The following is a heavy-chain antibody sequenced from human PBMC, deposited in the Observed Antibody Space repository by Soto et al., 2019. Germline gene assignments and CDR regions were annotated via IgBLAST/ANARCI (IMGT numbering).Heavy chain of an antibody. Sequence: SETLSLTCSVSGGSISSRSYHWGRIRQPPGKGLEWIGYIYYSGSTNYNPSLKSRVTISVDTSKNQFSLKLSSVTAADTAVYYCARRYGPGFDYWGQGTLVTVSS. J-gene: IGHJ4*02. CDR1: GGSISSRSYH. CDR3: ARRYGPGFDY. D-gene: IGHD4-17*01. V-gene: IGHV4-61*05. CDR2: IYYSGST.